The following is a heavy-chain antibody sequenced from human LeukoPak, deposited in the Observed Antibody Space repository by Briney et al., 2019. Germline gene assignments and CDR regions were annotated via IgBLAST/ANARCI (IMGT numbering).Heavy chain of an antibody. CDR3: TKDHTVLDDDAFDI. J-gene: IGHJ3*02. CDR2: IRNRAYGGTT. V-gene: IGHV3-49*04. Sequence: GGSLRLSCTASGFTFGDYALSWVRQAPGKGLEWVGFIRNRAYGGTTEYAASVKGRFTISRDDSKSIAYLQMSSLKSEDTAVYYCTKDHTVLDDDAFDIWGQGTMVTVSS. CDR1: GFTFGDYA. D-gene: IGHD2/OR15-2a*01.